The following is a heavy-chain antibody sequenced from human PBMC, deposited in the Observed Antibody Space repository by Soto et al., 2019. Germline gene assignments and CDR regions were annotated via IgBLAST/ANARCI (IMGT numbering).Heavy chain of an antibody. V-gene: IGHV1-2*02. Sequence: ASVKVSCKASGYTFTGYYMHWVRQAPGQGLEWMGWINPNSGGTNYAQKFQGRVTVTRDTSISTAYMELSRLRSDDTAVYYCARGGSNSGPATSWFDPWGQGTLVTVSS. CDR3: ARGGSNSGPATSWFDP. CDR1: GYTFTGYY. D-gene: IGHD3-16*01. J-gene: IGHJ5*02. CDR2: INPNSGGT.